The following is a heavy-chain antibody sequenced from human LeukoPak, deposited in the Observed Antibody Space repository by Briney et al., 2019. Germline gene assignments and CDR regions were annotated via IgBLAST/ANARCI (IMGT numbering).Heavy chain of an antibody. CDR3: AREGGPYRPLDY. CDR2: ISGSGGST. CDR1: GFTFSNYG. Sequence: GGSLRLSCAASGFTFSNYGMSWVRQAPGKGLEWVSSISGSGGSTYYADSVKGRFTISRDNSKNTLYLQMNSLRAEDTAVYYCAREGGPYRPLDYSGQGTLVTVSS. V-gene: IGHV3-23*01. J-gene: IGHJ4*02.